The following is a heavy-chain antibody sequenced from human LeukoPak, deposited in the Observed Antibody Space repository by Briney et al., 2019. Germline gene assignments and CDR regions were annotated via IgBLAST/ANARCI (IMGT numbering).Heavy chain of an antibody. Sequence: SETLSLTCGVSGYSISSGYYWGWIRQSPGKGLEWIGSIYRTGNTNYNPSLKSRVTISVDTSKNQFSLRLTSVTAADTAVYYCARDGGVVTAIIRFFDYWGQGTLVTVSS. CDR3: ARDGGVVTAIIRFFDY. CDR2: IYRTGNT. CDR1: GYSISSGYY. V-gene: IGHV4-38-2*02. D-gene: IGHD2-21*02. J-gene: IGHJ4*02.